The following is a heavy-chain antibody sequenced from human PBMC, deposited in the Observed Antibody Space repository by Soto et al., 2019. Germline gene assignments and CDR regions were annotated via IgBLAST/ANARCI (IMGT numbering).Heavy chain of an antibody. Sequence: EVQLLESGGGLVQPGGSLRLSCAASGFTFSSYAMSWVRQAPGKGLEWVSAISGSGGTTYYADSVKGRFTFSRDNSKNPLYLQMNSLRAVGAAVDYCAKSANGWFSAFDIWGQGTMVTVSS. D-gene: IGHD6-19*01. CDR3: AKSANGWFSAFDI. CDR2: ISGSGGTT. V-gene: IGHV3-23*01. J-gene: IGHJ3*02. CDR1: GFTFSSYA.